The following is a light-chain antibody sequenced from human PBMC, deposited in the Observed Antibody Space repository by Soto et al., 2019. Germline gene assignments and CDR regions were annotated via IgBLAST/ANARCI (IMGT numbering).Light chain of an antibody. CDR3: QQYYNWPRT. J-gene: IGKJ3*01. CDR2: GVS. Sequence: EIVMTQSPATLSVSPGESATLSCRASQGISSTLAWYQQKPGQAPRLVIYGVSTRATGIPARFSGSGSGTDFNRTISGLQSEDFAVYHCQQYYNWPRTFGPGTKVDFK. V-gene: IGKV3-15*01. CDR1: QGISST.